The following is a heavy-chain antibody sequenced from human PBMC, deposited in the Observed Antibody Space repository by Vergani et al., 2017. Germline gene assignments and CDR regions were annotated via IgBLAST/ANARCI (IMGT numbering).Heavy chain of an antibody. J-gene: IGHJ1*01. CDR1: RFTSSYYG. CDR3: ATKSCGTPGCQIGYFRE. CDR2: ISYDGTQK. Sequence: QVHMVESGGGVVQPGRSLRLSCVVSRFTSSYYGMHCVRQAPGKGLEWVAVISYDGTQKYYADSVKGRFTISRDNSKSTLYLQMNSLRTEDTAVYYCATKSCGTPGCQIGYFREWGQGTLVTVSS. D-gene: IGHD1-1*01. V-gene: IGHV3-30*03.